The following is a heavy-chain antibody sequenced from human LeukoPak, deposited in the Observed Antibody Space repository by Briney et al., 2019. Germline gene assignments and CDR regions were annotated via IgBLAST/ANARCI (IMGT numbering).Heavy chain of an antibody. D-gene: IGHD2-15*01. CDR2: IYYSGST. J-gene: IGHJ4*02. CDR3: ARELFAPCSGGSCYSGGFDY. Sequence: PSETLSLTCTVSGGSISSGGYYWSWIRQPPGKGLEWIGYIYYSGSTNYNPSLKSRVTISVDTSKNQFSLKLSSVTAADTAVYYCARELFAPCSGGSCYSGGFDYWGQGTLVTVSS. CDR1: GGSISSGGYY. V-gene: IGHV4-61*08.